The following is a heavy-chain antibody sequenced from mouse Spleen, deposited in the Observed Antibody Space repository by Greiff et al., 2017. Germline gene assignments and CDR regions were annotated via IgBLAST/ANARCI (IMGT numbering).Heavy chain of an antibody. CDR1: GYTFTSYT. D-gene: IGHD2-1*01. CDR3: AREEAYGNYPAWFAY. Sequence: QVQLKQSGAELARPGASVKMSCKASGYTFTSYTMHWVKQRPGQGLEWIGYINPSSGYTKYNQKFKDKATLTADKSSSTAYMQLSSLTSEDSAVYYCAREEAYGNYPAWFAYWGQGTLVTVSA. V-gene: IGHV1-4*01. CDR2: INPSSGYT. J-gene: IGHJ3*01.